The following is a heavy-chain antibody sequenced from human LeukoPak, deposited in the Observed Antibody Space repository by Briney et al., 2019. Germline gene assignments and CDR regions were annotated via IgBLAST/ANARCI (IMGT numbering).Heavy chain of an antibody. J-gene: IGHJ4*02. V-gene: IGHV1-69*06. CDR2: IIPIFGTA. CDR1: GGTFSSYA. CDR3: VRYSYGNDYFDY. Sequence: SVKVSCKASGGTFSSYAISWVRQAPGQGLEWMGGIIPIFGTANYAQKLQGRVTITADKSTSTAYMELSSLRSEDTAVYYCVRYSYGNDYFDYWGQGTLVTVSS. D-gene: IGHD5-18*01.